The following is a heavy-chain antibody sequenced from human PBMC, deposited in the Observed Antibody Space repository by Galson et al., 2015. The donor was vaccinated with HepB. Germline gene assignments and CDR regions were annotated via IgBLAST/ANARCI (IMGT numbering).Heavy chain of an antibody. J-gene: IGHJ3*02. CDR2: IYSGGST. V-gene: IGHV3-53*04. CDR3: ARDWDSGSSEI. Sequence: SLRLSCVASGFTVSSNYMSWVRQAPGKGLEWVSVIYSGGSTYYADSVKGRFTISRHNPKNTLYLQMNSPRAEDTAVYYCARDWDSGSSEIWGQGTMVTVSS. CDR1: GFTVSSNY. D-gene: IGHD1-26*01.